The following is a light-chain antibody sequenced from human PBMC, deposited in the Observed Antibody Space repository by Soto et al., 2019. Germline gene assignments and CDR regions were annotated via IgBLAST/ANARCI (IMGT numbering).Light chain of an antibody. CDR1: SSNIGAGYD. V-gene: IGLV1-40*01. CDR3: QSYDSSLSGVV. J-gene: IGLJ2*01. Sequence: QCALTQAPSGSGAPGQRVTISCTGSSSNIGAGYDVHWYQQLPGTAPKLLIYGNSNRPSGVPDRFSGSKSGTSASLAITGLQAEDEADYYCQSYDSSLSGVVFGGGTKVTVL. CDR2: GNS.